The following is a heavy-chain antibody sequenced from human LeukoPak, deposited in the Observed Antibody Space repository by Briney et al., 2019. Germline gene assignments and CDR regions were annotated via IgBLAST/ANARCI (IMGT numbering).Heavy chain of an antibody. CDR3: ARFGTGAPYYYGSGSYYNVRFDP. CDR2: INHSGST. CDR1: GGSFSGYH. D-gene: IGHD3-10*01. V-gene: IGHV4-34*01. Sequence: MPSETLSLTCAVYGGSFSGYHWSWIRQPPGKGLEWIGEINHSGSTNYNPSLKSRVTISVDTSKNQFSLKLSSVTAADTAVYYCARFGTGAPYYYGSGSYYNVRFDPWGQGTLVTVSS. J-gene: IGHJ5*02.